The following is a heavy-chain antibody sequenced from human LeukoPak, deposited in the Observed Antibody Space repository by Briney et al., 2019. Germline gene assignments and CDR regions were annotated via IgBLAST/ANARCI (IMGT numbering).Heavy chain of an antibody. D-gene: IGHD3-10*01. Sequence: SQTLSLTCAISGDSVSGSPAVWNWIRQSPSRGLEWLGRAYYRSKWYIDYAESMKGRITITPDTSKNQFSLHLNSVTPEDTAEYYCARGAVRGGTNFDYWGQGTLVTVSS. J-gene: IGHJ4*02. V-gene: IGHV6-1*01. CDR2: AYYRSKWYI. CDR1: GDSVSGSPAV. CDR3: ARGAVRGGTNFDY.